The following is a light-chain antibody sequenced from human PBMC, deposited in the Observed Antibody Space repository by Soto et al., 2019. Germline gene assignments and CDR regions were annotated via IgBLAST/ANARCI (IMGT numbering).Light chain of an antibody. J-gene: IGLJ3*02. CDR1: XXXXXXXX. CDR2: DNN. V-gene: IGLV1-51*01. CDR3: ATWDSALSAGV. Sequence: QSVLTQXPXXXAAPXXXXXXXXSXXXXXXXXXXVSWYXHXXXXAPXVXIYDNNRRPSGIPDRFSGSKSGTSATLTIIGLQTGDEADYYCATWDSALSAGVFGGGTKVTVL.